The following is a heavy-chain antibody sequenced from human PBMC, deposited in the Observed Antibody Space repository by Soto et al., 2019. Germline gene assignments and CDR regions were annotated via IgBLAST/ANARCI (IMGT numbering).Heavy chain of an antibody. J-gene: IGHJ4*02. CDR2: IFSNDEK. V-gene: IGHV2-26*01. CDR3: ARSLYDYIWGSYRYTDYFDY. CDR1: GFSLSNARMG. D-gene: IGHD3-16*02. Sequence: QVTLKESGPVLVKPTETLTLTCTVSGFSLSNARMGVSWIRQPPGKALEWLAHIFSNDEKSYSTSLKSRLTISKDTSKSHVVLTMTNIDPVDTATYYCARSLYDYIWGSYRYTDYFDYWGQGTLVTVSS.